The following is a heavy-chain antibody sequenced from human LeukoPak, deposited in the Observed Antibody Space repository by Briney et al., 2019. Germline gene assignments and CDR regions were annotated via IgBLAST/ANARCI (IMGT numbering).Heavy chain of an antibody. CDR3: ARVSRDGYYLFDY. V-gene: IGHV1-46*01. D-gene: IGHD5-24*01. J-gene: IGHJ4*02. CDR2: INPSGGST. CDR1: GYIIATYY. Sequence: ASVKVSCKASGYIIATYYIDWVRHAPGQGLEWMGRINPSGGSTNYARQFQDRVTMTSDTSTTTVYMELSSLRSEDTAVYFCARVSRDGYYLFDYWGQGTLVTVSS.